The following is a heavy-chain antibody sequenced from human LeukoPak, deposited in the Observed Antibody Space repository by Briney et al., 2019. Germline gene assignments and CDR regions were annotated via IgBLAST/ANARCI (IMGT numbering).Heavy chain of an antibody. V-gene: IGHV1-2*02. Sequence: GASVEVSCKASGYTFTGYYMHWVRQAPGQGLEWMGWINPNSGGTNYAQKFQGRVTMTRDTSISTAYMELSRLRSDDTAVYHCARDLLTMVRGVIITAFDYWGQGTLVTVSS. D-gene: IGHD3-10*01. J-gene: IGHJ4*02. CDR2: INPNSGGT. CDR1: GYTFTGYY. CDR3: ARDLLTMVRGVIITAFDY.